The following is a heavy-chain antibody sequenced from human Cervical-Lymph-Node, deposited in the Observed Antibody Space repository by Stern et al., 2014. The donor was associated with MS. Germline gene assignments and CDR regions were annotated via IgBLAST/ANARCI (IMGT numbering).Heavy chain of an antibody. J-gene: IGHJ4*02. D-gene: IGHD3-16*02. CDR2: ISWNSNNI. V-gene: IGHV3-9*01. CDR1: GFTFGDCA. Sequence: EVQLLESGGGSVQPGRSLRLSCAASGFTFGDCAMHWVRQAPGKGLEWVSGISWNSNNIGYADSVRGRFTISRDNAKNSLYLQMNGLRPEDTALYYCAKDISERHYYFDSWGEGTLVTVSS. CDR3: AKDISERHYYFDS.